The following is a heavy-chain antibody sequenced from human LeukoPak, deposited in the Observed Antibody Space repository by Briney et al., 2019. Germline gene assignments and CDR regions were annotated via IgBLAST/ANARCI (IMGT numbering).Heavy chain of an antibody. CDR1: GFTFSSYE. V-gene: IGHV3-23*01. CDR2: ISGSGAGT. CDR3: AKSLCSSTSCYGGFDY. Sequence: PGGSLRLSCAASGFTFSSYEMNWVRQAPGKGLEWVSAISGSGAGTYYADSVRGRFTISRDNPKNTLYLQMNSLRAEDTAIYYCAKSLCSSTSCYGGFDYWGQGTLVTVSS. J-gene: IGHJ4*02. D-gene: IGHD2-2*01.